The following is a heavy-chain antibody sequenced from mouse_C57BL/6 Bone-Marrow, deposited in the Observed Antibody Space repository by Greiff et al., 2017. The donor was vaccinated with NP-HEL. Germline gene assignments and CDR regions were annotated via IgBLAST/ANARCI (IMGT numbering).Heavy chain of an antibody. J-gene: IGHJ4*01. CDR3: AREGIMVTTLYYYAMDY. D-gene: IGHD2-1*01. Sequence: VKIQESGAELARPGASVKMSCKASGYTFTSYTMHWVKQRPGQGLEWIGYINPSSGYTKYNQKFKDKATLTADKSSSTAYMQLSSLTSEDSAVYYCAREGIMVTTLYYYAMDYWGQGTSVTVSS. V-gene: IGHV1-4*01. CDR1: GYTFTSYT. CDR2: INPSSGYT.